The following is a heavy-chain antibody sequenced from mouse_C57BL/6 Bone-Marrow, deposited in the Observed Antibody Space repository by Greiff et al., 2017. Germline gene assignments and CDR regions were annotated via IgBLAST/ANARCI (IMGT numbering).Heavy chain of an antibody. Sequence: QVQLKQSGAELARPGASVKLSCKASGYTFTSYGISWVKQRTGQGLEWIGEIYPRSGNTYYNEKFKGKATLTADKSSSTAYMELRSLTSEDSAVYCCARENYGSSYVGYWYFGVWGTGTTVTVSS. CDR3: ARENYGSSYVGYWYFGV. CDR1: GYTFTSYG. V-gene: IGHV1-81*01. CDR2: IYPRSGNT. D-gene: IGHD1-1*01. J-gene: IGHJ1*03.